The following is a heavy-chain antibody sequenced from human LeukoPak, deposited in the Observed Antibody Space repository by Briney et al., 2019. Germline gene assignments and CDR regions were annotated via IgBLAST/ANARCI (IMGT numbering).Heavy chain of an antibody. CDR3: ARARHQYNYDGSGYPPY. J-gene: IGHJ4*02. V-gene: IGHV3-11*04. D-gene: IGHD3-22*01. CDR2: MRSSSTTI. CDR1: GFTFSDYY. Sequence: PGGSLRLSCAASGFTFSDYYMSGIPEAPGEGREGVSYMRSSSTTIFHADPVKGRFTISRDNAKNPVYLQMNSLRAEDTAVYYCARARHQYNYDGSGYPPYWGQGTLVTVSS.